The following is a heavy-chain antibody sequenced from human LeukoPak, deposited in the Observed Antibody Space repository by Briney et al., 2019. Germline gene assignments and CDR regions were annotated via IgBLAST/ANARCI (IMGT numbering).Heavy chain of an antibody. CDR2: ISNTNSYI. Sequence: GGSLRLSCAAYGFTFSSYSMNWVRQAPGKGLEWVSCISNTNSYIYYADSVKGRFTISRDNAKNSLYLQMNSLRAEDTAVYYCARDAFDIWGQGTMVTVSS. CDR3: ARDAFDI. V-gene: IGHV3-21*01. CDR1: GFTFSSYS. J-gene: IGHJ3*02.